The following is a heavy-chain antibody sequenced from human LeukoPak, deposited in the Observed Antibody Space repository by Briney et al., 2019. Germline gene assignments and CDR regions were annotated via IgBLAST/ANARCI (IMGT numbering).Heavy chain of an antibody. CDR3: ARDIYDSSGYLYFDL. J-gene: IGHJ2*01. V-gene: IGHV3-48*03. D-gene: IGHD3-22*01. Sequence: PGGSLRLSCAASGFTFSSYEMNWVRQAPGKGLEWVSYISSSGSTIYYADSVKGRFTISRDNAKNSVYLQMNSLRAEDTAVYYCARDIYDSSGYLYFDLWGRGTLVTVSS. CDR2: ISSSGSTI. CDR1: GFTFSSYE.